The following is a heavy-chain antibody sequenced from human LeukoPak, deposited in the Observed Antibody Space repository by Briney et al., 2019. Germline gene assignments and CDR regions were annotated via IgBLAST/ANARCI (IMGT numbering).Heavy chain of an antibody. D-gene: IGHD6-19*01. Sequence: GGSLRLSCAASGFTFSSYAMSWVRQAPGKGLEWVSAISGSGGSTYYADSVKGRFTISRDNSKNTLYLQMNSLGAEDTAVYYCAKDGQWLTSYYFDYWGQGTLVTVSS. CDR3: AKDGQWLTSYYFDY. V-gene: IGHV3-23*01. CDR1: GFTFSSYA. CDR2: ISGSGGST. J-gene: IGHJ4*02.